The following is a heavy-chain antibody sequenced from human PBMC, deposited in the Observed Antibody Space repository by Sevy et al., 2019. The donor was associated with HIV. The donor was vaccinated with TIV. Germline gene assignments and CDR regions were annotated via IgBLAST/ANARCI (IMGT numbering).Heavy chain of an antibody. CDR3: ARDCSSTSCPGSDAFDI. J-gene: IGHJ3*02. CDR1: GFTVSSNY. D-gene: IGHD2-2*01. CDR2: IYSGGST. V-gene: IGHV3-66*02. Sequence: GGSLILSCAASGFTVSSNYMSWVRQAPGRGLEWVSVIYSGGSTYYADSVKGRFTISRDNSKNTLYLQMNSLRAEDTAVYYCARDCSSTSCPGSDAFDIWGQGTMVTVSS.